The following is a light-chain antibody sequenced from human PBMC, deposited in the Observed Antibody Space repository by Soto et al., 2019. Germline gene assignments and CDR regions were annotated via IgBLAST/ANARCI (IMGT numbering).Light chain of an antibody. CDR1: SIDIGAYNH. V-gene: IGLV2-14*01. Sequence: QSALTQAASASGSPGQSITISCTGTSIDIGAYNHVSWYQQHPGKAPKLLIYEVSDRPSGISNRFSGSKSGNTASLTISGLQAEDDADYYCASHTTSLTWVFGGGTKLTVL. CDR2: EVS. CDR3: ASHTTSLTWV. J-gene: IGLJ3*02.